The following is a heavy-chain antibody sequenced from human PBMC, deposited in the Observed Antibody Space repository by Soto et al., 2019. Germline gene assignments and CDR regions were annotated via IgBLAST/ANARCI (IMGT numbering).Heavy chain of an antibody. CDR2: IGWDGTNI. CDR3: ANNRYDISSGH. V-gene: IGHV3-30*18. Sequence: QVLLVESGGGVIQPGGSLRLSCEASGFIFGDHGTHWVRQAPGKGLDWVAVIGWDGTNIYYADSVKGRFTISRDNSKSTLYLALDSLRPEDTGIYYCANNRYDISSGHWGQGTLVTFSS. D-gene: IGHD6-6*01. J-gene: IGHJ1*01. CDR1: GFIFGDHG.